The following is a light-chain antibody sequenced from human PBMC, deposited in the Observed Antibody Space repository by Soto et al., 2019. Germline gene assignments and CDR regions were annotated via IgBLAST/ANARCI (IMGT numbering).Light chain of an antibody. J-gene: IGKJ1*01. CDR1: QSVSNK. CDR3: QQYGSSAT. CDR2: RTS. V-gene: IGKV3-15*01. Sequence: EIVMTQSPATLSVSPGERATLSCKASQSVSNKLAWYQQKPGQGPSLLIYRTSTSVIGIPARFGGSRSGTEFTLTISRLEPEDFAVYYCQQYGSSATFGQGTKVDI.